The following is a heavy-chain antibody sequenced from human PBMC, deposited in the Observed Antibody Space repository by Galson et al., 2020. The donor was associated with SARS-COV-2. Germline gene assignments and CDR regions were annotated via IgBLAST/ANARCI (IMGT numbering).Heavy chain of an antibody. CDR3: ARQPAGERFLEWLLSRTLYYGMDV. CDR2: IYYSGST. J-gene: IGHJ6*02. Sequence: SETLSLTCTVSGGSISSSSYYWGWIRQPPGKGLEWIGSIYYSGSTYYNPSLKSRVTISVDTSKNQFSLKLSSVTAADTAVYYCARQPAGERFLEWLLSRTLYYGMDVWGQGTTVTVSS. CDR1: GGSISSSSYY. V-gene: IGHV4-39*01. D-gene: IGHD3-3*01.